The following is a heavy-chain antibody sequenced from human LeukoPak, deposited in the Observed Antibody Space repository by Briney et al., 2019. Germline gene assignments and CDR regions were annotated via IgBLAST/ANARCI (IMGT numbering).Heavy chain of an antibody. V-gene: IGHV1-18*01. Sequence: GASVKVSCKASGYIFTSYGITWVRQAPGQGLEWMGRISTFNDKTVLAEKFRGRVTMTTDTTTAYMTLRKLRSDDTAVYYCVRSGSSSWSSLFDNWGQGSLVIVS. J-gene: IGHJ4*02. D-gene: IGHD6-13*01. CDR3: VRSGSSSWSSLFDN. CDR1: GYIFTSYG. CDR2: ISTFNDKT.